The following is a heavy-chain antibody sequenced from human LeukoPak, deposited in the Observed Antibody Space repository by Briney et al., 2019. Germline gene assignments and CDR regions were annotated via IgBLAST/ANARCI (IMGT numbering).Heavy chain of an antibody. CDR3: ARDLGSAVRYFDWEDAFDI. CDR1: GFTFSSYS. V-gene: IGHV3-21*01. Sequence: PGGSLRLSCAASGFTFSSYSMNWVRQAPGKGLEWVSSISSSSSYIYYADSVKGRFTISRDNAKNSLYLQMNSLRAEDTAVYYCARDLGSAVRYFDWEDAFDIWGQGTMVTVSS. CDR2: ISSSSSYI. D-gene: IGHD3-9*01. J-gene: IGHJ3*02.